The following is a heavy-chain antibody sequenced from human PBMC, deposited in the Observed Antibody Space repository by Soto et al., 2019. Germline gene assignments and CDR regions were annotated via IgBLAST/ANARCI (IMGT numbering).Heavy chain of an antibody. D-gene: IGHD3-10*01. J-gene: IGHJ4*02. CDR2: IYPGDSDT. V-gene: IGHV5-51*01. CDR3: ASSMVRGVMFDY. CDR1: GYDFTSYW. Sequence: AESLQMSGKGSGYDFTSYWSGWVRQMPGKGLEWMGIIYPGDSDTRYSPSFQGQVTISADKSISTAYLQWSSLKASDTAMYYCASSMVRGVMFDYWGQGTLVTVSS.